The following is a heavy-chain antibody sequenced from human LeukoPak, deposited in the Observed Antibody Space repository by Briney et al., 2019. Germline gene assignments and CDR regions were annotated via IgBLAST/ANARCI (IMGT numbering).Heavy chain of an antibody. D-gene: IGHD5-18*01. V-gene: IGHV4-30-4*08. Sequence: SQTLSLTCTVSGGSISSGDYYWSWIRQPPGKGLEWIGYIYYSGSTYYNPSLKSRVTISVDTSKNQFSLKLSSVTAADTAVYYCARGYSSYYYMDVWGKGTTVTVSS. CDR1: GGSISSGDYY. CDR2: IYYSGST. J-gene: IGHJ6*03. CDR3: ARGYSSYYYMDV.